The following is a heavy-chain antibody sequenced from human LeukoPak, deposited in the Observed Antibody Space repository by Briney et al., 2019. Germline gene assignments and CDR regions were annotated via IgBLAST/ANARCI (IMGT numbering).Heavy chain of an antibody. Sequence: GGSLRLSCAASGFTFSSYSMNWVRQAPGQGLEWVSSIGGSGSYIYYADSVRGRFTISRDNAKNPLYLQMNSLRAEDTAVYYCASSIAVIPGGTYYYMDVWGRGTTVTVSS. D-gene: IGHD2-2*01. CDR2: IGGSGSYI. J-gene: IGHJ6*03. CDR3: ASSIAVIPGGTYYYMDV. V-gene: IGHV3-21*01. CDR1: GFTFSSYS.